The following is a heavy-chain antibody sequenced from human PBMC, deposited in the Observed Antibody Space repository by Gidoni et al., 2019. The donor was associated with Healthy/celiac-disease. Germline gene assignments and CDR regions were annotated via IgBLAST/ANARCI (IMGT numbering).Heavy chain of an antibody. Sequence: EVQLVESGGGLVKPGGSLRLSCAASGITCSSYSMHWVRQAPGKGLEWVSSISSSSSYISSAASVKVLFTILNDNATNSLYLHMTSLSAEDTAVYYCAIDFPFAVPTPWYFDLWGRGTLVTVSS. CDR1: GITCSSYS. CDR2: ISSSSSYI. V-gene: IGHV3-21*06. CDR3: AIDFPFAVPTPWYFDL. D-gene: IGHD4-17*01. J-gene: IGHJ2*01.